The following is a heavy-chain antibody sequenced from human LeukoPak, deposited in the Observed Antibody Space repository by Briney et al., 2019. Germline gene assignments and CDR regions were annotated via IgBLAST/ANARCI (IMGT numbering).Heavy chain of an antibody. V-gene: IGHV3-23*01. J-gene: IGHJ4*02. D-gene: IGHD3-16*02. CDR1: GFTFSSYA. CDR3: ARDPVSFRASDY. Sequence: GGSLRLSCAASGFTFSSYAMSWVRQAPGKGLEWVSAISGSGGSTYYADSVKGRFTISRDNAKNSLYLQMNSLRAEDTAVYYCARDPVSFRASDYWGQGTLVTVSS. CDR2: ISGSGGST.